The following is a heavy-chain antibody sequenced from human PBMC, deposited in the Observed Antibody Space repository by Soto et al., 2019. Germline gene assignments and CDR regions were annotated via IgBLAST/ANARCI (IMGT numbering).Heavy chain of an antibody. V-gene: IGHV3-23*01. Sequence: GGSLRLSCAASGFTFSSYAMSWVRQAPGKGLEWVSTISSGGRNTYYADSVKGRFTISRDNSKNTLYLQMNSLRAEDTAVYNCAKTWFGELLPYFDSWGQGTLVTVSS. J-gene: IGHJ4*02. D-gene: IGHD3-10*01. CDR1: GFTFSSYA. CDR2: ISSGGRNT. CDR3: AKTWFGELLPYFDS.